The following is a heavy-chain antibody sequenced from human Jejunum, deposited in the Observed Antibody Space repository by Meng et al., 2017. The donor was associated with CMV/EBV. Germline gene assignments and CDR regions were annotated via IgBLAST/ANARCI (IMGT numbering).Heavy chain of an antibody. J-gene: IGHJ4*02. Sequence: TFRSYGMHWGRQAPGTGLEWVAFIRYDGNNRYYAESVRGRFTISRDNSRNTLYLEMSSLTTEDTAVYHCVKDHGGLNRGGTGPEDWGQGTLVTVSS. D-gene: IGHD3/OR15-3a*01. CDR1: TFRSYG. CDR3: VKDHGGLNRGGTGPED. V-gene: IGHV3-30*02. CDR2: IRYDGNNR.